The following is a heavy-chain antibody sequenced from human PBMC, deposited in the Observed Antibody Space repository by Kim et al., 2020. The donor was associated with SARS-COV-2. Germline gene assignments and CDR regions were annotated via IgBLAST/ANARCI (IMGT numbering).Heavy chain of an antibody. CDR1: GFTFSAYD. CDR2: ITKSSAII. Sequence: GGSLRLSCATSGFTFSAYDMNWVRQAPGKGLEWLSFITKSSAIIYYADSVQGRFTISRDNAKNSLYLQMNSLRDEDTALYYCVRDRMGGAFDIWGQGTMVTVSS. V-gene: IGHV3-48*02. J-gene: IGHJ3*02. CDR3: VRDRMGGAFDI. D-gene: IGHD3-16*01.